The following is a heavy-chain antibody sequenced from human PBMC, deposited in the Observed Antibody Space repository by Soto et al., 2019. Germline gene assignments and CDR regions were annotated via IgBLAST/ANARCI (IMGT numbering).Heavy chain of an antibody. V-gene: IGHV1-18*01. Sequence: QVQLVQSGAEVKKPGASVKVSCKAFGYTFTSYGISWVRQAPGQGLEWMGWISAYNGNTYYAQKFQGRVTMTTDTSTTTAYMELRSLTSDDTAVYYCARDRSRSWSVPNCFDPWGQGTLVTVSS. J-gene: IGHJ5*02. D-gene: IGHD6-13*01. CDR3: ARDRSRSWSVPNCFDP. CDR1: GYTFTSYG. CDR2: ISAYNGNT.